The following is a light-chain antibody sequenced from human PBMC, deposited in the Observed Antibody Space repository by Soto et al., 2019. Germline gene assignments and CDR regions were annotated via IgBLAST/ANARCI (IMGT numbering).Light chain of an antibody. CDR2: GAS. CDR1: QSVSSSY. CDR3: QQYATSPTT. Sequence: ENVLTQSPGTLSLSPGERSTLSCMSSQSVSSSYLAWYQHKPGQAPRFLIYGASTRATGIPDRFSGSGSGTDFTLTISRLEPEDFAVYYCQQYATSPTTFGQGTKVDIK. V-gene: IGKV3-20*01. J-gene: IGKJ1*01.